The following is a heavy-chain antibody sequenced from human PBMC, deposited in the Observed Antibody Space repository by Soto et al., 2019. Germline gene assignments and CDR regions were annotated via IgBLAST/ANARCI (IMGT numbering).Heavy chain of an antibody. Sequence: SETLSLTCAVSGHSISSGFYYWGWVRQPPGKGLEWIGSIYHTESTYYNPSLKSRVTMSVDTSKNQLSLKLSSMTAADTAVYFCARYGYSYSAGFFDYWGQGTRVTVSS. V-gene: IGHV4-38-2*01. CDR2: IYHTEST. D-gene: IGHD5-18*01. J-gene: IGHJ4*02. CDR1: GHSISSGFYY. CDR3: ARYGYSYSAGFFDY.